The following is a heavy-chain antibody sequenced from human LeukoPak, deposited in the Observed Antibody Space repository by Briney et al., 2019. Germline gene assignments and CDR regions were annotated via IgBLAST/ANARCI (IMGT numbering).Heavy chain of an antibody. V-gene: IGHV3-30*18. D-gene: IGHD3-10*01. CDR3: AKGSYGSGSYSDY. CDR1: GFTFSSYG. CDR2: ISYDGSNK. J-gene: IGHJ4*02. Sequence: GGSLRLSCAASGFTFSSYGMHWVRQAPGKGLEWVALISYDGSNKYYTDSVKGRFTIARDNAKNSLYLQMNSPRAEDTALYYCAKGSYGSGSYSDYWGQGTLVTVSS.